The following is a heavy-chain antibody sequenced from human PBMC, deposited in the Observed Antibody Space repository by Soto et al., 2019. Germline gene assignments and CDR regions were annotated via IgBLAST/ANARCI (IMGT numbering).Heavy chain of an antibody. D-gene: IGHD3-3*01. CDR2: ISYSGST. Sequence: QVQLQESGPGLVKPSETLSLTCTVSGGSISSYDWRWIRQPPGEGLGWIGDISYSGSTNYDPSLKRRVNIPVDTYKNQFSLKLSSVTAEDTAMDYCARRAPTRSVNTDAFDIWGQGTMVTVSS. V-gene: IGHV4-59*08. CDR1: GGSISSYD. CDR3: ARRAPTRSVNTDAFDI. J-gene: IGHJ3*02.